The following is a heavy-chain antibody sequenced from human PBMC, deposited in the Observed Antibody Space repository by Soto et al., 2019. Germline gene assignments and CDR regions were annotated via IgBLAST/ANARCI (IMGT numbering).Heavy chain of an antibody. Sequence: PSETLSLTCAVYGGSFSGYYWSWIRQPPGKGLEWIGEINHSGSTNYNPSLKSRVTISVDTSKNQFSLKLSSVTAADTAVYYCTRGPSGDKVDFWGQGLLVTVSS. CDR1: GGSFSGYY. CDR3: TRGPSGDKVDF. J-gene: IGHJ4*02. D-gene: IGHD7-27*01. V-gene: IGHV4-34*01. CDR2: INHSGST.